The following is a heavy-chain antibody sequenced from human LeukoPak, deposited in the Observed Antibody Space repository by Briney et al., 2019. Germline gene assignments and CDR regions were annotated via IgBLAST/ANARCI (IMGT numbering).Heavy chain of an antibody. CDR2: ISSSSSYI. D-gene: IGHD6-13*01. J-gene: IGHJ3*02. CDR1: GFTFSSYS. CDR3: ARVGGDSSSWYAFDI. V-gene: IGHV3-21*01. Sequence: PGGSLRLSCAASGFTFSSYSMNWVRQAPGKGLEWVSSISSSSSYIYYADSVKGRFTISRDNAKNSLYLQMNSLRAEDTAVYYCARVGGDSSSWYAFDIWGQGTMVTVSS.